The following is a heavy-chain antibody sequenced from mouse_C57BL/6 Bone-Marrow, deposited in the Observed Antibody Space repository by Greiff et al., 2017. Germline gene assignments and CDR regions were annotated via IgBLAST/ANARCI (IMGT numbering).Heavy chain of an antibody. D-gene: IGHD5-1*01. CDR3: VSIYYYAIDY. V-gene: IGHV1-74*01. CDR1: GYTFTSYW. J-gene: IGHJ4*01. Sequence: QVQLQQPGAELVKPGASVKVSCKASGYTFTSYWMHWVKQRPGHGLEWIGRIHPSDSDTKYNQKFKGKAPLTVDKSSSTAYMQFRSLTSADSAVYYCVSIYYYAIDYWGQGTSVTVSS. CDR2: IHPSDSDT.